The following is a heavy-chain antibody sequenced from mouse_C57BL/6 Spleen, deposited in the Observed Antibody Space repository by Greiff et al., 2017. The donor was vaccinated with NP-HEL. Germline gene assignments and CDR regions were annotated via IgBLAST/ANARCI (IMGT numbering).Heavy chain of an antibody. D-gene: IGHD1-1*01. CDR1: GYAFSSYW. J-gene: IGHJ4*01. CDR3: ARSLATRYAMDD. CDR2: IYPGDGDT. V-gene: IGHV1-80*01. Sequence: VQLQQSGAELVKPGASVKISCKASGYAFSSYWLNWVKQRPGKGLEWIGQIYPGDGDTNYNGKFKGKATLTADKSSSTAYMQLSSLTSDDSAVYFCARSLATRYAMDDWGQGTSVTVSS.